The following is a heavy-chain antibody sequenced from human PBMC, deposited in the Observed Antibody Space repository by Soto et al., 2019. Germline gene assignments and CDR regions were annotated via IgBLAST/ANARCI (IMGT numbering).Heavy chain of an antibody. V-gene: IGHV3-23*01. CDR3: AKGLRGSASGTRCHHFDY. CDR2: IISIGTNT. CDR1: GFTFNNYA. Sequence: EVQLLESGGGLVQPGGSLRLSCAASGFTFNNYAMNWVRQTPGKGLEWVSSIISIGTNTYYADAVKGRFTISRDNSTNSLYISMNTLSTEDTAMSSCAKGLRGSASGTRCHHFDYWGQGTLVTVSS. J-gene: IGHJ4*02. D-gene: IGHD1-26*01.